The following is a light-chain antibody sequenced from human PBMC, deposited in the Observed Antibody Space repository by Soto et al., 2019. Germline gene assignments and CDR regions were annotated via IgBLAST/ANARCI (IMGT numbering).Light chain of an antibody. Sequence: QSVLTQPRSVSGSPGQSVTIACTGTASDVGGYSYVSWYQQHPGKVPKLIIYDVSKWPSGVPDRFSGSKSGNTASLTISGLQAEDEGDYYCCSYAGSYTFVFGTGPKATVL. CDR2: DVS. J-gene: IGLJ1*01. V-gene: IGLV2-11*01. CDR3: CSYAGSYTFV. CDR1: ASDVGGYSY.